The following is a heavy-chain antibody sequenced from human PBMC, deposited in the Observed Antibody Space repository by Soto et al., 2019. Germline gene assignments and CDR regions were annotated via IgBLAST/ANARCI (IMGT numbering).Heavy chain of an antibody. Sequence: QVQLVQSGAEVKKPGSSVKVSCKASGGTFSSYAISWVRQAPGQGLEWMGGIIPIFGTANYAQKFQGRVTITADESTSTAYMELSSLRSEDTAVYYWAREDRGDSHYYDSSGYYSSWGQGTLVTVSS. J-gene: IGHJ4*02. D-gene: IGHD3-22*01. CDR1: GGTFSSYA. CDR2: IIPIFGTA. V-gene: IGHV1-69*01. CDR3: AREDRGDSHYYDSSGYYSS.